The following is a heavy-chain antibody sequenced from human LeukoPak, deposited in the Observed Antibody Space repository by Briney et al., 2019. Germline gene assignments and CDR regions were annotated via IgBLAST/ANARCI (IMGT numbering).Heavy chain of an antibody. CDR3: VRFGLTSSLDY. CDR2: IYPGDSDT. CDR1: GSRLTDNW. Sequence: GESLQISCQISGSRLTDNWIGWMRPVPGKGLEWLGLIYPGDSDTRYSPSFQGQVTFSMDMSINTAYLQWGGLKASDTAIYYCVRFGLTSSLDYWGQGTLVTVSS. J-gene: IGHJ4*02. D-gene: IGHD6-13*01. V-gene: IGHV5-51*01.